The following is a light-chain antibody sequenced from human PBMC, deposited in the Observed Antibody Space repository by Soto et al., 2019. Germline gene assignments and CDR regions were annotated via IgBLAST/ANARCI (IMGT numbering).Light chain of an antibody. CDR1: QSLNNE. CDR3: QQYHRSSIT. J-gene: IGKJ5*01. V-gene: IGKV1-5*01. Sequence: DIKMTHSPSTLSAYVGDRVTITCRASQSLNNELAWYQQKPGKAPNLLMYDASTLERGVPSRFSGTGSGTEFTLTISSLQPDDFATYYCQQYHRSSITFGQVGRLEIK. CDR2: DAS.